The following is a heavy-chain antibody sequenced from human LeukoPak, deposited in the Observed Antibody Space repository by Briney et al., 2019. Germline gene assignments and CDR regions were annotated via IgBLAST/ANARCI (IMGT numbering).Heavy chain of an antibody. D-gene: IGHD2-8*01. V-gene: IGHV1-2*02. CDR2: INPNSGGT. J-gene: IGHJ4*02. Sequence: ASVKVSCKASGYTFTGYYMHCVRQAPGQGLEWMGWINPNSGGTNYAQKFQGRVTMTRDTSISTAYMELSRLRSDDTAVYYCARDLNLVLMVYAIPAYYFDYWGQGTLVTVYS. CDR3: ARDLNLVLMVYAIPAYYFDY. CDR1: GYTFTGYY.